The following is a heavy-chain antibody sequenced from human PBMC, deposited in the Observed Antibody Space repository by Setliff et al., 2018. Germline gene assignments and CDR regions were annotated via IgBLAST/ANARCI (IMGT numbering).Heavy chain of an antibody. D-gene: IGHD1-26*01. V-gene: IGHV4-39*01. Sequence: LSLTCTVSGASINSGTYYWAWIRQPPGKGLEWIGRIHYSGTTYYNASLKSRVTMSVDTSKNQFSLNLSSVTAADTAVYYCARTGTYRYFDYWGQGALVTVSS. J-gene: IGHJ4*02. CDR1: GASINSGTYY. CDR3: ARTGTYRYFDY. CDR2: IHYSGTT.